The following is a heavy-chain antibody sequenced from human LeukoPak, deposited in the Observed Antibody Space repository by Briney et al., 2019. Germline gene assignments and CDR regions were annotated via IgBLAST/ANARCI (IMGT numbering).Heavy chain of an antibody. Sequence: SETLSLTCVVYGGSFSGYYWSWIRQPPGKGLEWIAYIHYSGSTNYNPSLKSRVTISVDTSKDQFSLKLSSVTAADTAVYYCARDQTSKGDAFDIWGQGTMVTVSS. CDR2: IHYSGST. V-gene: IGHV4-59*01. CDR1: GGSFSGYY. J-gene: IGHJ3*02. CDR3: ARDQTSKGDAFDI.